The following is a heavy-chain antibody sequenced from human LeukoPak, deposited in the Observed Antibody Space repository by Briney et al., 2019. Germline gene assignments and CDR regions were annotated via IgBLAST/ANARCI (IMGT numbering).Heavy chain of an antibody. D-gene: IGHD3-3*01. Sequence: SETLSLTCTVSGGSISSYYWSWIRQPPGKGLEWIGYIYYSGSTNYNPSLQSRVTISLDTSNNQFSLKVSSVTAADTAVYYCARGVPEYYDFWSGYFYYFDYRGQGTLVTVSS. CDR1: GGSISSYY. V-gene: IGHV4-59*01. CDR3: ARGVPEYYDFWSGYFYYFDY. CDR2: IYYSGST. J-gene: IGHJ4*02.